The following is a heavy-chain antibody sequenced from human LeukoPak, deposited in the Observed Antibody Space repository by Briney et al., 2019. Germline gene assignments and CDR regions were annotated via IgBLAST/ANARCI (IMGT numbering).Heavy chain of an antibody. CDR3: ICQGGDGYNIDY. CDR2: IYPVDFDT. CDR1: GYSFTSYW. D-gene: IGHD5-24*01. V-gene: IGHV5-51*01. Sequence: GESLKISCKGSGYSFTSYWIGWVRQMPGKGLEWMGIIYPVDFDTRYSPSFQGQVTISADKSISTAYLQWRSLKASDIAMRFSICQGGDGYNIDYWGQGTLVTVSS. J-gene: IGHJ4*02.